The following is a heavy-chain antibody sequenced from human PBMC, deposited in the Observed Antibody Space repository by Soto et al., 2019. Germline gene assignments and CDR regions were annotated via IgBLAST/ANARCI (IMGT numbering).Heavy chain of an antibody. CDR1: GYTFTSYG. D-gene: IGHD2-2*01. J-gene: IGHJ4*02. V-gene: IGHV1-18*01. CDR3: ARDVPAAIDIFYDY. CDR2: ISAYNGNT. Sequence: ASVKVSCKASGYTFTSYGISWVRQAPGQGLEWMGWISAYNGNTNYAQKLQGRVTMTTDTSTSTAYMELRSLRSDDTAVYYCARDVPAAIDIFYDYWGQGTLVTFSS.